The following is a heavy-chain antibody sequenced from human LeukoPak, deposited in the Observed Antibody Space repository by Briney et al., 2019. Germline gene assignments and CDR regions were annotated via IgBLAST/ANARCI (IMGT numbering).Heavy chain of an antibody. CDR1: GGSISSYY. V-gene: IGHV4-59*01. Sequence: PSETLSLTCTVSGGSISSYYWSWIRQPPGKGLEWIGYIYYSGNTNYNPSLKSRVTISVDTSKNQFSLKLSSVTAADTAVYYCARSMYYDFWSGYYYYGMDVWGQGTTVTVSS. D-gene: IGHD3-3*01. CDR2: IYYSGNT. CDR3: ARSMYYDFWSGYYYYGMDV. J-gene: IGHJ6*02.